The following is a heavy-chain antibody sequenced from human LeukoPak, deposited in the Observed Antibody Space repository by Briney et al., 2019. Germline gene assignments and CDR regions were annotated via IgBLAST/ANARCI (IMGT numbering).Heavy chain of an antibody. CDR3: ATSGGELPADY. D-gene: IGHD1-26*01. Sequence: ATVKISCKASGYTFTAYYMHWVQQAPGKGLEWMGRVDPEDGETKYAGKFQGRVTITADTSTDTVYMELSSLRSEDTAVYYCATSGGELPADYWGQGTLVSVSS. J-gene: IGHJ4*02. V-gene: IGHV1-69-2*01. CDR1: GYTFTAYY. CDR2: VDPEDGET.